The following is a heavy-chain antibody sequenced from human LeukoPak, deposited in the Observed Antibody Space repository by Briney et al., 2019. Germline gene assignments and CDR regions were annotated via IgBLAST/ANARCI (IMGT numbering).Heavy chain of an antibody. CDR3: ARDSTYDFWSGSPFDY. J-gene: IGHJ4*02. D-gene: IGHD3-3*01. V-gene: IGHV1-69*05. CDR2: IIPIFGTA. CDR1: GGTFSSYA. Sequence: SVKVSCKASGGTFSSYAISWVRQAPGQGLEWIGRIIPIFGTANYAQKFQGRVTITTDESTSTAYMELSSLRSEDTAVYYCARDSTYDFWSGSPFDYWGQGTLVTVSS.